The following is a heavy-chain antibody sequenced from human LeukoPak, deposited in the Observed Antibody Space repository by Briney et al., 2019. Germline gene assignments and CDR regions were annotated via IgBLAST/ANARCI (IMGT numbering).Heavy chain of an antibody. J-gene: IGHJ4*02. CDR3: AKIGSYYYDSSGYLGY. CDR2: IGSGGSTL. V-gene: IGHV3-11*04. Sequence: GGSLRLSCAASGFSFTNYSYMIWIRQAPGKGLEWVAYIGSGGSTLYNADSVKGRFTISRDNAKNSLYLQMESLRAEDTAVYYCAKIGSYYYDSSGYLGYWGQGTLVTVSS. CDR1: GFSFTNYSY. D-gene: IGHD3-22*01.